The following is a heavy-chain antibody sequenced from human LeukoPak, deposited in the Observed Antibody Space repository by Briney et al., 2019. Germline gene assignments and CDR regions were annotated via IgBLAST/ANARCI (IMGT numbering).Heavy chain of an antibody. V-gene: IGHV4-34*01. CDR3: ARALGAFDI. J-gene: IGHJ3*02. CDR2: ISQNGDS. Sequence: PSETLSLTCGVYGGSLSFYYWSWIRQSPGKGLEWIAEISQNGDSNYNPSLKSRVTISLDTSKNQLSLKPNSVTAADTAVYYCARALGAFDIWGQGTMVTVS. CDR1: GGSLSFYY.